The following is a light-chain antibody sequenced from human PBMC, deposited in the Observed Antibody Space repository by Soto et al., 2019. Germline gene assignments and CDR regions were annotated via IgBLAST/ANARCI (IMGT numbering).Light chain of an antibody. CDR2: GAS. Sequence: EIVLTQSPATLSLSPGERANLSCMSSQSVSSSYLAWYQQKPGQAPRLLIYGASSRATGIPDRFSGSGSGTDFTLTISRLEPEDFAVYYCQQYGSSSWTFGQGTKVDI. J-gene: IGKJ1*01. CDR3: QQYGSSSWT. V-gene: IGKV3-20*01. CDR1: QSVSSSY.